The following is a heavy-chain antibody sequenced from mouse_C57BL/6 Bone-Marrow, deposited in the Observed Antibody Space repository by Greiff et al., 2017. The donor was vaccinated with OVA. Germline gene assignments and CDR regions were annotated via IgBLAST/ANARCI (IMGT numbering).Heavy chain of an antibody. J-gene: IGHJ3*01. D-gene: IGHD2-3*01. CDR1: GYTFTSYW. V-gene: IGHV1-50*01. CDR2: IDPSDSYT. CDR3: ARNDGYYVPFAY. Sequence: QVQLQQPGAELVKPGASVKLSCKASGYTFTSYWMQWVKQRPGQGLEWIGEIDPSDSYTNYNQKFKGKATLTVDTSSSTAYMQLSSLTSEDSAVYYCARNDGYYVPFAYWGQGTLVTVSA.